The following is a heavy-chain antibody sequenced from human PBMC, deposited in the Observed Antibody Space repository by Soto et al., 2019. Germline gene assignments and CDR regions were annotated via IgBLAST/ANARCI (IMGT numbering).Heavy chain of an antibody. J-gene: IGHJ4*02. CDR1: GFTFSSYG. CDR3: AKETVSYSRGWYRFDY. V-gene: IGHV3-30*18. D-gene: IGHD6-19*01. CDR2: ISYDGSNK. Sequence: QVQLVESGGGVVQPGRSLRLSCAASGFTFSSYGMHWVRQAPGKGLEWVAVISYDGSNKYYADSVKGRFTISSDNSKNTLSLQMNSLRAEETALYYCAKETVSYSRGWYRFDYWGQGTLVTVSS.